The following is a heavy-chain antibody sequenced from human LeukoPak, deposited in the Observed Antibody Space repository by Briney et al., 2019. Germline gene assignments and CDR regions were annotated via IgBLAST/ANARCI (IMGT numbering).Heavy chain of an antibody. CDR2: ISGSGGST. CDR1: GFTFSTYA. Sequence: GGSLRLSCAASGFTFSTYAMTWVRQAPGKGLEWVSAISGSGGSTYYADSVKGRFTISRDNSRNTLYLQMNSLRVEDTAVYYCAEQYYNFWSGWVNWGQGTLVTVSS. J-gene: IGHJ4*02. CDR3: AEQYYNFWSGWVN. V-gene: IGHV3-23*01. D-gene: IGHD3-3*01.